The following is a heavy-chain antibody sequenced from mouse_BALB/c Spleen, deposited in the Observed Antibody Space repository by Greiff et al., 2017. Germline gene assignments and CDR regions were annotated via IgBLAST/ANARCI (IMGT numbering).Heavy chain of an antibody. J-gene: IGHJ4*01. V-gene: IGHV1S81*02. Sequence: VQLQQPGAELVKPGASVKLSCKASGYTFTSYYMYWVKQRPGQGLEWIGGINPSNGGTNFNEKFKSKATLTVDKSSSTAYMQLSSLTSEDSAVYYCTRSSGILAMDYWGQGTSVTVSS. D-gene: IGHD1-3*01. CDR1: GYTFTSYY. CDR2: INPSNGGT. CDR3: TRSSGILAMDY.